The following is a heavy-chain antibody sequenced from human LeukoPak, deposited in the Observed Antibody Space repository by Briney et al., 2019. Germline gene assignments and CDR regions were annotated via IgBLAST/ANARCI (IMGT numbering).Heavy chain of an antibody. V-gene: IGHV3-7*01. CDR2: INQDGSEA. Sequence: PGGSLRLSCAASGFTFGSYWMDWVRQSSDQGPEWVANINQDGSEAYYLDSVKGRFTISRDNAKNALFLQMNSLRAEDTAVYYCTRSLDYWGQGTLVTVSS. J-gene: IGHJ4*02. CDR3: TRSLDY. CDR1: GFTFGSYW.